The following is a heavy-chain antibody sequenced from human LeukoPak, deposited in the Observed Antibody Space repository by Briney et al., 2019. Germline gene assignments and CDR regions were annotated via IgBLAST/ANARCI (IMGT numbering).Heavy chain of an antibody. J-gene: IGHJ4*02. CDR3: ARGPTYYYDSSGYSDY. CDR1: GFTVSSNY. CDR2: IYSGGST. V-gene: IGHV3-53*01. D-gene: IGHD3-22*01. Sequence: GGSLRLSCAASGFTVSSNYMSWVRQAPGKGLEWVSVIYSGGSTYYADSVKGRFTISRDNSKNTLYLQMNSLRAEDTAAYYCARGPTYYYDSSGYSDYWGQGTLVTVSS.